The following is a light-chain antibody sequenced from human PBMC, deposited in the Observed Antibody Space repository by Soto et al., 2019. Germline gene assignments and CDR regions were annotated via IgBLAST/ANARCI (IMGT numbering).Light chain of an antibody. V-gene: IGLV2-11*01. J-gene: IGLJ3*02. Sequence: QSALTQPRSVSWSPGQSVTISCTGTSSDVGGYNYVSWYQQHPGKAPKLMIYDVSKRPSGVPDRFSGSKSGNTASLTISGLQAEDEADYYCCSYAGSYLWVFGGGTKVTVL. CDR2: DVS. CDR3: CSYAGSYLWV. CDR1: SSDVGGYNY.